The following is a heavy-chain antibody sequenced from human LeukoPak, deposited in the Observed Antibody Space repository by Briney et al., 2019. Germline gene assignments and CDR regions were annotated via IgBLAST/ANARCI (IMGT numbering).Heavy chain of an antibody. CDR2: ISAYNGNT. V-gene: IGHV1-18*01. CDR1: GYTFTSYG. D-gene: IGHD1-26*01. CDR3: ARDTVVGAGGAYYFDY. Sequence: GASVKVSCKSSGYTFTSYGIIWVRQAPGQGLEWMGWISAYNGNTNYAQKLQGRVTMTTDTSTSTAYMELRSLRSDDTAVYYCARDTVVGAGGAYYFDYWGQGTLVTVSS. J-gene: IGHJ4*02.